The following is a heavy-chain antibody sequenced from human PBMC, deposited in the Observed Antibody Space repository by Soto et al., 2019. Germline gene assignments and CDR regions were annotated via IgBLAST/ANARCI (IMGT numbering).Heavy chain of an antibody. J-gene: IGHJ4*02. V-gene: IGHV4-4*02. D-gene: IGHD6-19*01. CDR3: ARDRAVSARGSFDY. CDR1: GGSVSDTNW. CDR2: IYHSGST. Sequence: QVQLQESGPGLVEPSGTLSLTCAVSGGSVSDTNWWSWVRQPPGKGLEWIGEIYHSGSTYYNPSLKGRVTISVNKSKNQFSLRLNSVTAADTAVYFCARDRAVSARGSFDYWGQGTLVTVSS.